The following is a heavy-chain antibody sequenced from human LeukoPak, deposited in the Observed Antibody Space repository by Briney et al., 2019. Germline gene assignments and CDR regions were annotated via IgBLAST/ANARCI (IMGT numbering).Heavy chain of an antibody. Sequence: ASVKVSCKAFGYTFTNYYVHWVRQAPGQGLEWMGVINPSGGSTNYAQRFQGRVTMTRDTSTSTVYMELSSLRSEDTTVYYCARDSTVTTFRGCVDPWGQGTLVTVSS. CDR3: ARDSTVTTFRGCVDP. CDR2: INPSGGST. D-gene: IGHD4-17*01. J-gene: IGHJ5*02. V-gene: IGHV1-46*01. CDR1: GYTFTNYY.